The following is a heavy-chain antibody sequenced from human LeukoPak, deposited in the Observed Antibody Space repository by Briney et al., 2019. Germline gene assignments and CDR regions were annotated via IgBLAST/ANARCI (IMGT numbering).Heavy chain of an antibody. J-gene: IGHJ4*02. CDR1: GFTFGGYG. Sequence: GGSLRLSCAGSGFTFGGYGMHWFRQTPGKGLEWVAVIAYDGSRAFYAVSVKGRFTISRDNSKNTMSVQMDDLRAEDTAVYYCTRYNNDHFDYWGQGTLVTVSS. CDR3: TRYNNDHFDY. V-gene: IGHV3-33*01. CDR2: IAYDGSRA. D-gene: IGHD1-14*01.